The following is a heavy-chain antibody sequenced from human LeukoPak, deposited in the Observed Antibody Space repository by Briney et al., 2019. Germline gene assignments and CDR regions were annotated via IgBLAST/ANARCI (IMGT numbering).Heavy chain of an antibody. CDR1: GGSISSYY. V-gene: IGHV4-59*12. J-gene: IGHJ4*02. Sequence: SETLSLTCTVSGGSISSYYWSWIRQPPGEGLEWIGYVFYSGGTNYNPSLKSRVTISVDTSKNQFSLKLTSVTAADTAVYYCARDPSGSYPDYWGQGTLVTVSS. CDR2: VFYSGGT. D-gene: IGHD3-22*01. CDR3: ARDPSGSYPDY.